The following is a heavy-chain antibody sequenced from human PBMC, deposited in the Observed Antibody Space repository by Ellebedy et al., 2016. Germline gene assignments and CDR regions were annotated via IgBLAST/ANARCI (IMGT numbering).Heavy chain of an antibody. CDR2: IYYSGST. CDR3: ASTTQTYYNYWFDY. CDR1: GGSISSYY. J-gene: IGHJ4*02. V-gene: IGHV4-59*01. Sequence: SETLSLTCTVSGGSISSYYWSWIRQPPGKGLEWIGYIYYSGSTNYNPSLKSRVTISVDTSKNQFSLKLSSVTAADTAVYYCASTTQTYYNYWFDYWGQGTLVTVSS. D-gene: IGHD5-24*01.